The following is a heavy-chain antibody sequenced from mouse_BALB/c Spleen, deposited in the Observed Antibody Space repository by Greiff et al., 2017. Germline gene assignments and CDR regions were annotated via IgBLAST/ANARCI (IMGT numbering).Heavy chain of an antibody. CDR2: IWSGGST. CDR3: ARNGYYGKRYYAMDY. Sequence: VKLVESGPGLVQPSQSLSITCTVSGFSLTSYGVHWVRQSPGKGLEWLGVIWSGGSTDYNAAFISRLSISKDNSKSQVFFKMNSLQANDTAIYYCARNGYYGKRYYAMDYWGQGTSVTVSS. V-gene: IGHV2-2*02. CDR1: GFSLTSYG. D-gene: IGHD2-1*01. J-gene: IGHJ4*01.